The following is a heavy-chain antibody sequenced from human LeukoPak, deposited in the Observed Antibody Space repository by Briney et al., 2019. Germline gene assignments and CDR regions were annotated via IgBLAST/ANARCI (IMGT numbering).Heavy chain of an antibody. Sequence: SETLSLTCTASGGSISSYYWSWIRQPPGKGLEWIGYIYYSGSTNYNPSLKSRVTISVDTSKNQFSLKLSSVTAADSAVYYCARGPPLPFDPWGEGTLVTVSS. CDR2: IYYSGST. J-gene: IGHJ5*02. V-gene: IGHV4-59*01. CDR3: ARGPPLPFDP. CDR1: GGSISSYY.